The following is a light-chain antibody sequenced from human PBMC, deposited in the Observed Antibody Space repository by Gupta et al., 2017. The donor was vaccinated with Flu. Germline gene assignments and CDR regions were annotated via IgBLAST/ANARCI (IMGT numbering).Light chain of an antibody. J-gene: IGKJ1*01. CDR3: QQTASHPPRT. CDR1: HSIRSF. V-gene: IGKV1-39*01. CDR2: RAS. Sequence: SSLFSSVGARVTITCRACHSIRSFLISYKQNPRNSLKLLIYRASRCPSGGPSRFNGSGYGADSTLTINSRQPEHSAPYYCQQTASHPPRTFGQGTKVEIK.